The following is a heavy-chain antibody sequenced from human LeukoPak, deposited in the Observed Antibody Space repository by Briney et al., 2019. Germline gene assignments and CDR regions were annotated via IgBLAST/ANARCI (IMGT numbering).Heavy chain of an antibody. J-gene: IGHJ4*02. D-gene: IGHD3-22*01. CDR1: GFTFSSYG. Sequence: GGSLRLSCAASGFTFSSYGMHWVRQAPGKGLEWVAVIWYDGSNKYYADSVKGRFTISRDNSKNTLYLQMNSLRAEDTAVYYCARDPAPDSSLWLDYWGQETLVTVSS. CDR2: IWYDGSNK. CDR3: ARDPAPDSSLWLDY. V-gene: IGHV3-33*01.